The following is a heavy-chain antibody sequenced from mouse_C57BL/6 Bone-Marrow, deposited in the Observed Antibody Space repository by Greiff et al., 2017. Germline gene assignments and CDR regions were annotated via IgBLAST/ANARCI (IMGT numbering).Heavy chain of an antibody. Sequence: EVKVVESGGGLVKPGGSLKLSCAASGYTFSSYDMSWVRQTPEKRLEWVATISDGGSYTYYPDNVKGRFTISIDNAKNNLYLQMSHLRSEDAAMDDYERGVTTVDYFDYWGQGTTLTVSA. CDR1: GYTFSSYD. J-gene: IGHJ2*01. V-gene: IGHV5-4*03. CDR3: ERGVTTVDYFDY. D-gene: IGHD1-1*01. CDR2: ISDGGSYT.